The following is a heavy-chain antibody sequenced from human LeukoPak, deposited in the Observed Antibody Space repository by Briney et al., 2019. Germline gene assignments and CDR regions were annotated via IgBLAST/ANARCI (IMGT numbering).Heavy chain of an antibody. CDR3: ARGRGSWYGVYFDY. J-gene: IGHJ4*02. CDR1: GFTFTEYW. Sequence: PGGSLRLSCAASGFTFTEYWMSWVRQAPGKGLEWVANIKRDGSEKYYVHSVKGRFTISRDNAKNSLYLQSNSLRTEDTAVYYCARGRGSWYGVYFDYWGQGTLVTVSS. V-gene: IGHV3-7*01. D-gene: IGHD6-13*01. CDR2: IKRDGSEK.